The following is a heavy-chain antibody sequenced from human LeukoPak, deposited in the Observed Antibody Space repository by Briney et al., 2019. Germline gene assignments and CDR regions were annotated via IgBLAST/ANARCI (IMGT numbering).Heavy chain of an antibody. J-gene: IGHJ4*02. CDR1: GPTFSNSW. V-gene: IGHV3-7*01. D-gene: IGHD3-10*01. CDR2: INDDGREK. Sequence: GGSLRLSCAASGPTFSNSWMNWVRQAPGKGLEWVAGINDDGREKYYVDSVRGRFTISRDNAKSSLWLQMNSLRAEDTAIYYCARDRGDTTFDYWGLGTVVSVSS. CDR3: ARDRGDTTFDY.